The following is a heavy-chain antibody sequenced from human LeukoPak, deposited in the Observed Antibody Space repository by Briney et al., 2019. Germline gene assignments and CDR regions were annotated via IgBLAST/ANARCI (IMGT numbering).Heavy chain of an antibody. Sequence: ASVKVSCKASGYTFTSYGISWVRQAPGQGLEWMGWISAYNGNTNYAQKLQGRVNMTTDTSTSTAYMELRSLRSDDTAVYYCARDRAGPYYMDVWGKGTTVTVSS. CDR3: ARDRAGPYYMDV. V-gene: IGHV1-18*01. CDR2: ISAYNGNT. J-gene: IGHJ6*03. CDR1: GYTFTSYG.